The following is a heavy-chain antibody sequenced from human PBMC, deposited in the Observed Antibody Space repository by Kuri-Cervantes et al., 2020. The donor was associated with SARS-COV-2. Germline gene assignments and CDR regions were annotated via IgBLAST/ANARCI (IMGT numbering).Heavy chain of an antibody. CDR3: AINIAARPGPYNWFDP. CDR1: GYTFTSYY. Sequence: ASVKVSCKASGYTFTSYYMHWVRQAPGQGLEWMGIINPSGGSTSYAQKFQGRVTMTRDTSTSTVYMELRSLRSDDTAVYYCAINIAARPGPYNWFDPWGQGTLVTVSS. CDR2: INPSGGST. D-gene: IGHD6-6*01. V-gene: IGHV1-46*01. J-gene: IGHJ5*02.